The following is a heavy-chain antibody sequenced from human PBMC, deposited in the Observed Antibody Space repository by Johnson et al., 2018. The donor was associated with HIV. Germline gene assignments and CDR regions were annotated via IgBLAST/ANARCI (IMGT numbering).Heavy chain of an antibody. CDR2: ISYDGINK. CDR3: ARDWEGYAFDI. V-gene: IGHV3-30*04. CDR1: GFTFSSYA. Sequence: VQLMESGGGVVQPGRSLRLSCAASGFTFSSYAMHWVRQAPGKGLEWVAVISYDGINKDYADSVQGRFTISRDNSKNTLYLQMSSLRADDTAVYYCARDWEGYAFDIWGQGTMVTVSS. J-gene: IGHJ3*02. D-gene: IGHD1-26*01.